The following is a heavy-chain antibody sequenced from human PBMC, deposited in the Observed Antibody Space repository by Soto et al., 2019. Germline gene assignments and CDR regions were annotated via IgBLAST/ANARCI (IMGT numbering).Heavy chain of an antibody. V-gene: IGHV4-34*01. Sequence: PSETLSLTCTVSGGSFSGYFWTWIRQPPGKGLEWLAEINHSGITNYNPSVESRVSMSVDTSKNQFSLRLYSVTAADTAVYYCVRGPYNYIPLDYWGQGTLVTVSS. J-gene: IGHJ4*02. CDR2: INHSGIT. D-gene: IGHD1-20*01. CDR3: VRGPYNYIPLDY. CDR1: GGSFSGYF.